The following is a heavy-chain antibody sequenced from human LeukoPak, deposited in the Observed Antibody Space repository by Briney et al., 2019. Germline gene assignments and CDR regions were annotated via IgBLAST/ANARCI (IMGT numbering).Heavy chain of an antibody. D-gene: IGHD3-10*01. V-gene: IGHV4-59*08. Sequence: SETLSLTCTVSGGSISSYYWSWIRQPPGKGLEWIGYIYYSGSTNYNPSLKSRATISVDTSKNQFSLKLSSVTAADTAVYYCASSLWFGERSAFDIWGQGTMVTVSS. CDR2: IYYSGST. CDR1: GGSISSYY. CDR3: ASSLWFGERSAFDI. J-gene: IGHJ3*02.